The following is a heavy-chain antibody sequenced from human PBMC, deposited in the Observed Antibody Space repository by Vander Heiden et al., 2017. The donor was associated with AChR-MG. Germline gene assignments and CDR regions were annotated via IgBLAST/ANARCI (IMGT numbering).Heavy chain of an antibody. CDR1: GGSFTGYS. D-gene: IGHD3-3*01. CDR3: ARGGRITIFGVVITNWFDP. V-gene: IGHV4-34*01. CDR2: INHSGST. Sequence: QVQLQQWGAGLLKPSENLSLTCAVYGGSFTGYSGSWIRQPPGKGLEWIGEINHSGSTNYNPSLKSRVTISVDTSKNQFSLKLSSVTAADTAVYYCARGGRITIFGVVITNWFDPWCQGTLVTVSS. J-gene: IGHJ5*02.